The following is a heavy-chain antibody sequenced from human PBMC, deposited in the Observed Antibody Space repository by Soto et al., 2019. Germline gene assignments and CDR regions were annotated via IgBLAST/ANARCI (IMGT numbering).Heavy chain of an antibody. J-gene: IGHJ4*02. Sequence: QVQLQQWGAGLLKPSETLSLTCAVYGGPFRGYYWSWIRQPPGKGLEWIGEINHSGSTHYNPSLNSRVTLSVDTSKNQFSLRLNSVTAADTAVYYCAGGTYYADWGQGALVTVSS. CDR1: GGPFRGYY. V-gene: IGHV4-34*01. D-gene: IGHD1-26*01. CDR2: INHSGST. CDR3: AGGTYYAD.